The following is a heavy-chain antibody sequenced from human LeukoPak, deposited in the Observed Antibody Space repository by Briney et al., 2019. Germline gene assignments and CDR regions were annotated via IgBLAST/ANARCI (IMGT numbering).Heavy chain of an antibody. J-gene: IGHJ4*02. D-gene: IGHD3-9*01. CDR2: IYPSDSDA. CDR3: ARRNYDILTGYYNDYFDY. V-gene: IGHV5-51*01. CDR1: GYRFTSYW. Sequence: GESLKISCKASGYRFTSYWIGWVRQMPGKGLEWVGIIYPSDSDARYSPSFQGQVTISADKSINTAYLQWSSLKASDTAMYYGARRNYDILTGYYNDYFDYWGQGTLVTVSS.